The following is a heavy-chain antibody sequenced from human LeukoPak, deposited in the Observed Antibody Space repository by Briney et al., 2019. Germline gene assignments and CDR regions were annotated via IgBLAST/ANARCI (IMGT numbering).Heavy chain of an antibody. CDR1: GGSISSSSYY. CDR3: ARVSGSYVDY. J-gene: IGHJ4*02. V-gene: IGHV4-39*07. Sequence: PSETLSLTCTVSGGSISSSSYYWGWIRQPPGKGLEWIGSIYYSGSTYYNPSLKSRVTISVDTSKNQFSLRLSSVTAADTAVYYCARVSGSYVDYWGQGTLVTVSS. D-gene: IGHD3-10*01. CDR2: IYYSGST.